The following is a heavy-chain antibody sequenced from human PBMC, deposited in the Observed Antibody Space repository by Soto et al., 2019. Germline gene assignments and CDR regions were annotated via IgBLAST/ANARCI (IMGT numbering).Heavy chain of an antibody. J-gene: IGHJ4*02. Sequence: SETLSLTCAVYGGSFSGYYWSWIRQPPGKGLEWIGEINHSGSTNYNPSLKSRVTISVDTSKNQFSLKLSSVTAADTAVYYCARGAIVVVTAIPGRYFDYWGQGTLVTVS. V-gene: IGHV4-34*01. D-gene: IGHD2-21*02. CDR3: ARGAIVVVTAIPGRYFDY. CDR2: INHSGST. CDR1: GGSFSGYY.